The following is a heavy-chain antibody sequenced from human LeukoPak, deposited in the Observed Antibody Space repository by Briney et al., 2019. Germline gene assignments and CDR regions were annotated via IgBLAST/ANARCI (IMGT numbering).Heavy chain of an antibody. CDR3: ARHESAWRGAFDI. CDR1: GGSISGYY. J-gene: IGHJ3*02. D-gene: IGHD3-3*01. Sequence: SETLSLTCSVSGGSISGYYWSWIRQPPGKGLEWISYIYFRGSTDSNPSLKSRVTVSVDTPKNRFSLRLNSVTAADTAVYYCARHESAWRGAFDIWGQGAVVAVSS. CDR2: IYFRGST. V-gene: IGHV4-59*08.